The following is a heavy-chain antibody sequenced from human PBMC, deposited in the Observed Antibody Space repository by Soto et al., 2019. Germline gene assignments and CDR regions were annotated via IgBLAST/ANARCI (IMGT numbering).Heavy chain of an antibody. D-gene: IGHD3-16*01. Sequence: QVQLQESGPGLVKPSQTLSLTCTVSGDSITSGVHYWSWIRQRPGKGLEWIGYIFYSGISSYNPAFRGRVTISVGPSKNHFSLTLSSVTAADTAVSYCSRDRIMLTFGGGSGEWGIDSWGQGTLVTVSS. CDR3: SRDRIMLTFGGGSGEWGIDS. J-gene: IGHJ4*02. CDR1: GDSITSGVHY. CDR2: IFYSGIS. V-gene: IGHV4-31*03.